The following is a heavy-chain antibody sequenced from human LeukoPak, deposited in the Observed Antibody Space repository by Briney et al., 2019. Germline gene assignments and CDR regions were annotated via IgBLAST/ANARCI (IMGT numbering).Heavy chain of an antibody. CDR1: GYTFTSYG. CDR2: ISAYNGNT. CDR3: ARGVHYYDSSGYLTYDY. Sequence: GASVKVSCKASGYTFTSYGISWVRQAPGQGLEWMGWISAYNGNTNYAQKLQGRVTMTTDTSTSTAYMELRSLRSEDTAVYYCARGVHYYDSSGYLTYDYWGQGTLVTVSS. J-gene: IGHJ4*02. D-gene: IGHD3-22*01. V-gene: IGHV1-18*01.